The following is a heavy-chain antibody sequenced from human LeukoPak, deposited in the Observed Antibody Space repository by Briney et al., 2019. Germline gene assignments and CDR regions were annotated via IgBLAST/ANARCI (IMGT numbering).Heavy chain of an antibody. Sequence: SETLSLTCTVSGGSISSYYWSWIRQPPGKGLEWIGYIYYSGSTNYNPSLKSRVTISVDTSKNQFSLKLSSVTAADTAVYYCARGSQLYDSSGYYVAFDIWGQGTMVTVSS. J-gene: IGHJ3*02. D-gene: IGHD3-22*01. CDR3: ARGSQLYDSSGYYVAFDI. CDR1: GGSISSYY. CDR2: IYYSGST. V-gene: IGHV4-59*01.